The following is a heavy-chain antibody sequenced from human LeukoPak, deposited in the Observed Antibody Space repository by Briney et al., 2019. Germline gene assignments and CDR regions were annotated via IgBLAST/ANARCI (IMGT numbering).Heavy chain of an antibody. J-gene: IGHJ4*02. CDR3: ATSGGTSGPELDY. V-gene: IGHV1-2*02. D-gene: IGHD3-3*01. CDR2: INPKSGGT. Sequence: ASVKVSCKASGYTFTGYYMHWVRQAPGQGLERMGWINPKSGGTNYAQKFQGRVTMTRDTSISTAYVEVSRMTSDDTAVYYCATSGGTSGPELDYWGQGTLVTVSS. CDR1: GYTFTGYY.